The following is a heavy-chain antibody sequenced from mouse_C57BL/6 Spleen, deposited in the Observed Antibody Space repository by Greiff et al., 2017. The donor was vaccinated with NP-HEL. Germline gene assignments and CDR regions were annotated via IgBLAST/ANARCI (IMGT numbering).Heavy chain of an antibody. D-gene: IGHD1-1*01. CDR2: IYPGDGDT. J-gene: IGHJ2*01. V-gene: IGHV1-82*01. CDR3: ARYITTVVEGDFDY. Sequence: VQLQQSGPELVKPGASVKISCKASGYAFSSSWMNWVKQRPGKGLEWIGRIYPGDGDTNYNGKFKGKATLTADKSSSTAYMQLSSLTSEDSAVYFCARYITTVVEGDFDYWGQGTTLTVSS. CDR1: GYAFSSSW.